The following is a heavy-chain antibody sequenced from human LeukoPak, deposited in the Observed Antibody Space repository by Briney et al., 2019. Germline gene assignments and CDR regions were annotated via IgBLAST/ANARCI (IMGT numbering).Heavy chain of an antibody. CDR2: INHSGTT. D-gene: IGHD2-2*01. V-gene: IGHV4-34*10. CDR1: GGSFSGYY. CDR3: VRLGVVGLDQNWFDP. Sequence: PSETLSLTCAVYGGSFSGYYWSWIRQPPGKGLEWIGEINHSGTTNYNPSLKSRVTMSVDTSRNQFSLRLTSVTAADTAVYYCVRLGVVGLDQNWFDPWGQGTLVTVSS. J-gene: IGHJ5*02.